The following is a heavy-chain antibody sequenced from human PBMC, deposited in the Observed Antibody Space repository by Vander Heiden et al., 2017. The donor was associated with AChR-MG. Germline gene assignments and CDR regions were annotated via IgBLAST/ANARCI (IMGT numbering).Heavy chain of an antibody. CDR2: INYSGTA. V-gene: IGHV4-39*01. CDR3: ARPYCSGGSCYTRLFHK. J-gene: IGHJ4*02. CDR1: GDSISSTTFY. Sequence: QLQLQESGPGLVKPSEPLSLTCTVSGDSISSTTFYCGWVRQSPGKGLEWIGSINYSGTAYYPPSLKSRVTIAVDTSKNQFSLKMSSVTAADTAVYYCARPYCSGGSCYTRLFHKWGQGTLVTVSS. D-gene: IGHD2-15*01.